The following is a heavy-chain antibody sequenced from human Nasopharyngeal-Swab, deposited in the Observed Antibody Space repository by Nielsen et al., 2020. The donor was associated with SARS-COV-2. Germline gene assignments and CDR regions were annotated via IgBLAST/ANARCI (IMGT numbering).Heavy chain of an antibody. J-gene: IGHJ5*02. V-gene: IGHV1-2*04. CDR1: GYTFTCYY. Sequence: ASVKVSCKTSGYTFTCYYLHWVRQAPGQGLEWMGWINPNSGDTNYAQKFQGWVTMTRDTSIRTAYMELSRLRSDDTAVYFCARERLTPPNWFDPWGQGTLVTVSS. D-gene: IGHD1-14*01. CDR3: ARERLTPPNWFDP. CDR2: INPNSGDT.